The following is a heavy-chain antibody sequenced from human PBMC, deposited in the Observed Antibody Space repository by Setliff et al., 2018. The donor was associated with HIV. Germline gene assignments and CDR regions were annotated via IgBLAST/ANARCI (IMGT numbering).Heavy chain of an antibody. V-gene: IGHV1-69*10. CDR3: ARRRDFDY. Sequence: ASVKVSCKASGGTFSSDVISWVRQAPGQGLEWMGGIMPILATGDYAQKFQGRVTMTTDISTSTAYMELRSLRSDDTAVYYCARRRDFDYWGQGTLVTVSS. J-gene: IGHJ4*02. CDR2: IMPILATG. CDR1: GGTFSSDV.